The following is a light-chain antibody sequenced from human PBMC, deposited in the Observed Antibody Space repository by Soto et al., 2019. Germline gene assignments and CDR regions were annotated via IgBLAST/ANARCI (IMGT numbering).Light chain of an antibody. CDR3: STWDASLSGRV. V-gene: IGLV1-47*02. CDR1: SSNIGNNF. J-gene: IGLJ3*02. CDR2: SDD. Sequence: QSVLTQPPSASGTPGQKVTISCSGASSNIGNNFVSWYQQVPGTAPKLLIYSDDQLPSGVPDRVSGSKSGTSASLAISGLRSEDEADYYCSTWDASLSGRVFGGGTKLTVL.